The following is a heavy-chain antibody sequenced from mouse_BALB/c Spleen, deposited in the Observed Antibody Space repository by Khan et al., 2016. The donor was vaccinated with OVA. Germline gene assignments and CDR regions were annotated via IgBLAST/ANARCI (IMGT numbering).Heavy chain of an antibody. D-gene: IGHD2-4*01. J-gene: IGHJ3*01. CDR1: GFSLTNYS. V-gene: IGHV2-2*02. CDR3: ARRGYDYGRGALFAY. Sequence: QVQLKESGPGLVQPSQSLSITYTVSGFSLTNYSVHWVRQSPGKGLEWLGVIWSAGSTDYNAAFISRLTIRKDNSRSQVFFKMNSLQPNDTAIYYWARRGYDYGRGALFAYWGQGTLVTVSA. CDR2: IWSAGST.